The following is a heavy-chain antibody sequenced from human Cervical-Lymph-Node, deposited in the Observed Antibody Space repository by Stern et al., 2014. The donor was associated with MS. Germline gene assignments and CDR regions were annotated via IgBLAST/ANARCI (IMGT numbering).Heavy chain of an antibody. J-gene: IGHJ6*02. Sequence: QVQLQQSGAEVKKPGSSVKVSCKASGGTFNSYVISWVRQAPGQGLEWMGGFVTLFSTTHCAQKLQGRVTITADESRSTTYMELTSLRSDDTAVYYCARGGIGSSRLYYHFYGMDVWGQGTTVTVSS. D-gene: IGHD6-6*01. V-gene: IGHV1-69*01. CDR2: FVTLFSTT. CDR3: ARGGIGSSRLYYHFYGMDV. CDR1: GGTFNSYV.